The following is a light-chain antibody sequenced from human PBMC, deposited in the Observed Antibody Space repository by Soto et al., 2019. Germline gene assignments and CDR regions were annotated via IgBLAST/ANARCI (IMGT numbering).Light chain of an antibody. CDR3: QHYVDSPHI. V-gene: IGKV3-20*01. Sequence: EIVLTQSPVTLSLIPGEGATLSCRASQSVRSGSLAWYQQKPGQAPRLLIYGASSRATDIPDRFSGSGYGIFFFLPFSRLELEDFEVYYCQHYVDSPHIFGQGTKLEI. J-gene: IGKJ2*01. CDR1: QSVRSGS. CDR2: GAS.